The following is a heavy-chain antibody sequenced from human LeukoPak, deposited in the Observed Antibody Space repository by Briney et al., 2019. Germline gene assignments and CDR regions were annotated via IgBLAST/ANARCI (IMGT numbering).Heavy chain of an antibody. CDR2: ISGSGGST. J-gene: IGHJ3*02. Sequence: GGSLRLSCAASGFTFSSYAMTWVRQAPGKGLEWVSAISGSGGSTYYADSVKGRFTISRDNSKNTLYLQMNSLRAENTAVYYCARDPIAARRPRGAFDIWGQGTMVTVSS. V-gene: IGHV3-23*01. D-gene: IGHD6-6*01. CDR3: ARDPIAARRPRGAFDI. CDR1: GFTFSSYA.